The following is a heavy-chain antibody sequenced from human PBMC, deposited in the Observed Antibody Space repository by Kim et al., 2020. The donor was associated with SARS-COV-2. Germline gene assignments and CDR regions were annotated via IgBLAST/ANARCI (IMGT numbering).Heavy chain of an antibody. CDR3: TRFRTYYYFMDV. V-gene: IGHV5-51*01. J-gene: IGHJ6*03. Sequence: YRPSVEGQFTISVDKSLNTAYLQWSSLKASDTAIYYCTRFRTYYYFMDVWGEGTTVTVSS.